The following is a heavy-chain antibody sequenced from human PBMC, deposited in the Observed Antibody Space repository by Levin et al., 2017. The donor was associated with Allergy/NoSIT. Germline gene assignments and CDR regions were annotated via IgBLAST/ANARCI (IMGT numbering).Heavy chain of an antibody. CDR3: VRRKYTSGWSSSWFDP. CDR2: IDSGDSDT. CDR1: RYNFTSDW. D-gene: IGHD3-22*01. J-gene: IGHJ5*02. V-gene: IGHV5-51*01. Sequence: KVSCKGSRYNFTSDWIGWVRQMPGKGLEWMGIIDSGDSDTRYSPSFQGQVTISADKSTNTAYLQWKSLKASDTAMYYCVRRKYTSGWSSSWFDPWGQGTLVTVSS.